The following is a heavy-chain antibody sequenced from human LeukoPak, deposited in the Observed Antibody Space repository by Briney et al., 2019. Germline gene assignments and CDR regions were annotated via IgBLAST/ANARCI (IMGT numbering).Heavy chain of an antibody. D-gene: IGHD6-19*01. J-gene: IGHJ4*02. V-gene: IGHV4-59*02. CDR2: IYYGGST. CDR3: ARAAMPVAGGPLDF. Sequence: PSETLSLTCTVSGGSVNGYYWNWIRQPPGKGLEWIGYIYYGGSTKYNPSLKSRINISVDPSKTQFSLRLTSVTAADTAVYYCARAAMPVAGGPLDFWGQGNLVTVFS. CDR1: GGSVNGYY.